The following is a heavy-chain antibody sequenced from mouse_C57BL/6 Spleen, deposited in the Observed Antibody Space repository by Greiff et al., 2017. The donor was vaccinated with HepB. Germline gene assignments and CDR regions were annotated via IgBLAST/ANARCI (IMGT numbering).Heavy chain of an antibody. CDR2: IYPRSGNT. Sequence: VQLQQSGAELARPGASVKLSCKASGYTFTSYGISWVKQRTGQGLEWIGEIYPRSGNTYYNEKFKGKATLTADKSSSTAYMELRSLTSEDSAVYFGARGRYGYGHWYFDVWGTGTTVTVSS. D-gene: IGHD2-2*01. CDR3: ARGRYGYGHWYFDV. V-gene: IGHV1-81*01. J-gene: IGHJ1*03. CDR1: GYTFTSYG.